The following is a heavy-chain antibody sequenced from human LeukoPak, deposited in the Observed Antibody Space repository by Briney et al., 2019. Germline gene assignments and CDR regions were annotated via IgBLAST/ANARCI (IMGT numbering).Heavy chain of an antibody. J-gene: IGHJ4*02. Sequence: PGGSLRLSCAAAGFTFSSYWMSWVRQAPGKGLELVSNIKQDGSEKSYVDSVKGRFTISRDNATNSLFLQMNSLRAEDTAVYYCARADVYGDSTIYYWGQGTLVSASS. CDR3: ARADVYGDSTIYY. V-gene: IGHV3-7*01. CDR1: GFTFSSYW. CDR2: IKQDGSEK. D-gene: IGHD4-17*01.